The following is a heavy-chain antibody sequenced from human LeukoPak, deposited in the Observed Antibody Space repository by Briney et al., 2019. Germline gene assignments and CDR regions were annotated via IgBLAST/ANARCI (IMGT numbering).Heavy chain of an antibody. CDR1: GFTVSSNY. CDR3: ARASLRSAVTSTNFDY. V-gene: IGHV3-66*01. J-gene: IGHJ4*02. D-gene: IGHD4-17*01. Sequence: GGSLRLSCAASGFTVSSNYMSWVRQAPGKGLEWVSVIYSGGSTYYADSVKGRFTISRDNSKNTLYLQMNSLRAEDTAVYYCARASLRSAVTSTNFDYWGQGTLVTVSS. CDR2: IYSGGST.